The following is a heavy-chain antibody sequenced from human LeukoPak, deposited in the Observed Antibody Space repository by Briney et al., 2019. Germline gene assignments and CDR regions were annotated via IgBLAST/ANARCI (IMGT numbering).Heavy chain of an antibody. CDR1: GGSISTSNYY. D-gene: IGHD5-24*01. Sequence: SETLSLTCTVSGGSISTSNYYWGWIRQPPGKGLEWIGNIFYSGSTYYSPSLKSRVTISVHTSKNQFSLKLSSVTAADTAVYYCARRDGYNIPFDYWGQGTLVTVSS. V-gene: IGHV4-39*07. J-gene: IGHJ4*02. CDR3: ARRDGYNIPFDY. CDR2: IFYSGST.